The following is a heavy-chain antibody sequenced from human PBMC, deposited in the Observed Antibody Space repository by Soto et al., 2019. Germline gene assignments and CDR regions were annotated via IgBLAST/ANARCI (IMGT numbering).Heavy chain of an antibody. CDR1: GDSISRYY. J-gene: IGHJ6*02. Sequence: SETLSLTCTVSGDSISRYYWNWIRQPAGKGLEWIGRIYASGSTNYNPSLKSRVIILVDTSKNEFYMKLNSVTAADTAVYYCAGIGQDIYYGMDVWGQGTTVTVSS. CDR3: AGIGQDIYYGMDV. CDR2: IYASGST. V-gene: IGHV4-4*07. D-gene: IGHD2-15*01.